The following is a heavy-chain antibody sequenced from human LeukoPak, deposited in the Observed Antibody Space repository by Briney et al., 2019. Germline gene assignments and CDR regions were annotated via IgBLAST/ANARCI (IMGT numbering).Heavy chain of an antibody. V-gene: IGHV3-21*01. Sequence: PGGSLRLSCAASDFTFTSYSVNWVRQAPGKGLEWVSSISSSSSFIYYADSVKGRFTISRDNAKNSLYLQMNSLRAEDTAVYYCARLQDDSSGYPDYWGQGTLVTVSS. J-gene: IGHJ4*02. D-gene: IGHD3-22*01. CDR2: ISSSSSFI. CDR3: ARLQDDSSGYPDY. CDR1: DFTFTSYS.